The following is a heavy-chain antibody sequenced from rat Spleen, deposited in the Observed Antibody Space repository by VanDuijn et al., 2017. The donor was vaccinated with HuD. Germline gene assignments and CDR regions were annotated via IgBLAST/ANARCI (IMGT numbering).Heavy chain of an antibody. J-gene: IGHJ3*01. D-gene: IGHD1-12*02. V-gene: IGHV5-25*01. CDR1: GFTFSDYY. CDR2: ISPSGGST. Sequence: EVHLVESGGGLVQPGRSLKLSCTASGFTFSDYYMAWVRQAPKKGLEWVASISPSGGSTYYRDSVKGRFTISRDNAKSTLYLQMDSLRSEDTATYYCASHYDGTYPFAYWGQGTLVTVSS. CDR3: ASHYDGTYPFAY.